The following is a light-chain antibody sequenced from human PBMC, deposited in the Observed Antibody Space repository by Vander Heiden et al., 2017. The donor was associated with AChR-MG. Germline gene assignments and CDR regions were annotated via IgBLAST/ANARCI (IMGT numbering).Light chain of an antibody. Sequence: SYVLTQAPSLSVAPGQTAKITCEGNNIGSKSVHWYQQKPGQAPVSVVYADSDRPSGIPERFSGSNSGNMATLTISRVEAGDEADFYCQVWDSSSDHWVFGGGTKVTVL. CDR1: NIGSKS. CDR3: QVWDSSSDHWV. V-gene: IGLV3-21*02. CDR2: ADS. J-gene: IGLJ3*02.